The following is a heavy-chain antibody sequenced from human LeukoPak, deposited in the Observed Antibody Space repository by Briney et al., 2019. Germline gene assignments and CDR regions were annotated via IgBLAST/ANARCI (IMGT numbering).Heavy chain of an antibody. CDR1: GFTFDNYG. CDR3: ARIDTYYYDSSGYYSAFDI. J-gene: IGHJ3*02. D-gene: IGHD3-22*01. CDR2: INWNGGST. Sequence: PGGPLRLSCAASGFTFDNYGMSWVRQAPGKGLEWVSGINWNGGSTGYADSVKGRFTISRDNAKNSLYLQMNSLRAEDTALYYYARIDTYYYDSSGYYSAFDIWGQGKIVTVS. V-gene: IGHV3-20*04.